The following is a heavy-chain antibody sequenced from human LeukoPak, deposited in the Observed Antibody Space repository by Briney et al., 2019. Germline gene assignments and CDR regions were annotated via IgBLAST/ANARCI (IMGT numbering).Heavy chain of an antibody. Sequence: SETLSLTCTVSGGSIGSSNYYWVWIRQPPGKGLEWIGSIYYSGSTYYNPSLKSRVTISVDTSKNQFSLKLSSVTAADTAVYYCARYSYDRYMDVWGKGTTVTVSS. CDR1: GGSIGSSNYY. D-gene: IGHD5-18*01. CDR3: ARYSYDRYMDV. CDR2: IYYSGST. J-gene: IGHJ6*03. V-gene: IGHV4-39*01.